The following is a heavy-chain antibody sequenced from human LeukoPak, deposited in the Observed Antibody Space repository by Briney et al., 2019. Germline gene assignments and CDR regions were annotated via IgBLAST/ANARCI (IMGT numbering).Heavy chain of an antibody. CDR2: IHYSGST. CDR1: GGSFSSGSNY. V-gene: IGHV4-61*01. CDR3: ARVLYGSGTYYFDY. J-gene: IGHJ4*02. Sequence: SETLSLTCTVSGGSFSSGSNYWSWLRQPPGKGLEWIGYIHYSGSTSHNPALKSRVTISVDTSKNQFSLKLSSVTAADTAVYYCARVLYGSGTYYFDYWGQGTLVTVSS. D-gene: IGHD3-10*01.